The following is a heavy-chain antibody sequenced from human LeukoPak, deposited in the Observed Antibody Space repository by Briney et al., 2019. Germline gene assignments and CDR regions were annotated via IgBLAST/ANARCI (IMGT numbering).Heavy chain of an antibody. Sequence: PSETLSLTCTVSGGSISSYYWSWIRQPPGKGLEWIGYIYYSGSTNYNPSLKSRVTISVDTSKNQFSLKLSYLTAADTAVYYCARYSSSWYDYWGQGTLVTVSS. CDR3: ARYSSSWYDY. CDR1: GGSISSYY. V-gene: IGHV4-59*08. J-gene: IGHJ4*02. D-gene: IGHD6-13*01. CDR2: IYYSGST.